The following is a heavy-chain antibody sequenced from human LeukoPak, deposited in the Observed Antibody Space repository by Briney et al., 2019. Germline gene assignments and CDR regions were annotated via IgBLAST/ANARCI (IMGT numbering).Heavy chain of an antibody. V-gene: IGHV1-18*01. CDR3: VRDRDATPDDVRDY. D-gene: IGHD2-21*02. CDR1: GYTFITSG. CDR2: ISPFNGKT. Sequence: GASVKVSCKASGYTFITSGITWVRQAPGHGLKWMGWISPFNGKTRFAEEFQDRLTMTTDTPTRTAYMVLRNLRSDDTAVYYCVRDRDATPDDVRDYWGQGTLVTVSS. J-gene: IGHJ4*02.